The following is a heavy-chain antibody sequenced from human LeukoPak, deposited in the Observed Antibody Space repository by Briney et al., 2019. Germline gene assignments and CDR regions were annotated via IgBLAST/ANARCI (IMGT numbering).Heavy chain of an antibody. Sequence: AGGSLRLSCAASGFTFSSYAMSWVRQAPGKGLGWGSAISGSGGSTYYADSVKGRFQISKDNSQNTLYLQMNSLRAEGTAVYYCAKFIAGPGIRWFDPWGQGTLVTVSS. CDR2: ISGSGGST. D-gene: IGHD6-13*01. CDR3: AKFIAGPGIRWFDP. J-gene: IGHJ5*02. V-gene: IGHV3-23*01. CDR1: GFTFSSYA.